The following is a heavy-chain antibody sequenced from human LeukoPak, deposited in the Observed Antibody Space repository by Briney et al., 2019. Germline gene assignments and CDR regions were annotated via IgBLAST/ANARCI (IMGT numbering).Heavy chain of an antibody. CDR1: GFTFSSYA. CDR2: ISYDGSNK. J-gene: IGHJ4*02. Sequence: GRSLRLSCAASGFTFSSYAMHWVRQAPGKGLEWVAVISYDGSNKYYADSVKGRFTISRDNSKNTLYLQMNSLRAEDTAVYYCARDWDDYGDVAVPPDYWGQGTLVTVSS. CDR3: ARDWDDYGDVAVPPDY. D-gene: IGHD4-17*01. V-gene: IGHV3-30-3*01.